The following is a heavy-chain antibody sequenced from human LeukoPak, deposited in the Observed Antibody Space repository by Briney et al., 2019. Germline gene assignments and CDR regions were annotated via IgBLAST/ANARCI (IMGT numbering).Heavy chain of an antibody. V-gene: IGHV4-59*12. CDR1: GGSISSYY. D-gene: IGHD3-10*01. CDR2: IYYSGST. J-gene: IGHJ6*02. CDR3: ARVMVRGLIIRIDYYYGMDV. Sequence: KPSETLSLTCTVSGGSISSYYWSWIRQPPGKGLEWIGSIYYSGSTYYNPSLKSRVTISVDRSKNQFSLKLSSVTAADTAVYYCARVMVRGLIIRIDYYYGMDVWGQGTTVTVSS.